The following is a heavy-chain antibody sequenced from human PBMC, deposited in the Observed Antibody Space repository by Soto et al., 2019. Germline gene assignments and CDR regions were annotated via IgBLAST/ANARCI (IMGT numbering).Heavy chain of an antibody. CDR2: IYYSGST. Sequence: SETLSLTCTVSGGSISSSSYYWGWIRQPPGKGLEWIGSIYYSGSTYYNPSLKSRVTISVDTSKNQFSLKLSSVTAADTAVYYCARHEAGIVVVVAATGINWYDPWGQGTLVTVSS. CDR3: ARHEAGIVVVVAATGINWYDP. V-gene: IGHV4-39*01. J-gene: IGHJ5*02. D-gene: IGHD2-15*01. CDR1: GGSISSSSYY.